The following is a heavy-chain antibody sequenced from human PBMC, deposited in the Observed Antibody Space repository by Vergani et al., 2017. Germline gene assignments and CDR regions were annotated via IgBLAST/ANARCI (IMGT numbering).Heavy chain of an antibody. V-gene: IGHV3-30*18. J-gene: IGHJ4*02. D-gene: IGHD4-11*01. Sequence: QVHLVESGGGVVQPGRSLTLSCVASGVSFLGHGMHWVRQAPGRGVGWVAMISYEGDRRDYGVFAKGGCTFSRDSSKTVYLQMNNLRVEDTAMYFCAKDLSYSTAWPHFDSRGQGTLVTVSS. CDR2: ISYEGDRR. CDR1: GVSFLGHG. CDR3: AKDLSYSTAWPHFDS.